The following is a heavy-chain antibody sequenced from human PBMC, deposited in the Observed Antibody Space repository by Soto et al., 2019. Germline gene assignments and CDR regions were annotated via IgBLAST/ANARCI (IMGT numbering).Heavy chain of an antibody. CDR2: ISYDGSNK. CDR1: VFTFSGYA. J-gene: IGHJ4*02. Sequence: GGSLRLSCGASVFTFSGYAMHWVLQAPGKGLEWVAVISYDGSNKYYADSVKGRFTISRDNSKNTLYLQMDTLRAEDTAVYYCARGPSSLTRFEFWGQGTLVNVSS. CDR3: ARGPSSLTRFEF. V-gene: IGHV3-30-3*01. D-gene: IGHD2-2*01.